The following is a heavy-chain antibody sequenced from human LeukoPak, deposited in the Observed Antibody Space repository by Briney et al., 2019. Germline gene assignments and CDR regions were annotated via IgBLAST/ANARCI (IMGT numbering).Heavy chain of an antibody. J-gene: IGHJ4*02. V-gene: IGHV1-2*02. Sequence: VASVKVSCKGSGYTFTGYYMQWVRQAPGQGLEWMGWINPNSGGTNYAQKFQGRVTMTRDTSISTAYMELSRLRSDDTAVYYCARVGHRDEDHFDYWGQGTLVTVSS. CDR3: ARVGHRDEDHFDY. CDR1: GYTFTGYY. CDR2: INPNSGGT. D-gene: IGHD5-24*01.